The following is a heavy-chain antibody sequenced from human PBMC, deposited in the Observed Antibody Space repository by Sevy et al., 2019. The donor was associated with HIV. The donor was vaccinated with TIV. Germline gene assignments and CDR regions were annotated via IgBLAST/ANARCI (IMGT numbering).Heavy chain of an antibody. D-gene: IGHD4-17*01. Sequence: GGSLRLSCAASGFTFSTYGMHWVRQAPGKGLEWVAVMWFDGSNTYYADSVKGRFTISRDIVKNNLHHQINSLRAEDTAVYYCARDLEFYDYGDYGPAFLPDYWGQGTLVTVSS. CDR3: ARDLEFYDYGDYGPAFLPDY. CDR1: GFTFSTYG. V-gene: IGHV3-33*01. CDR2: MWFDGSNT. J-gene: IGHJ4*02.